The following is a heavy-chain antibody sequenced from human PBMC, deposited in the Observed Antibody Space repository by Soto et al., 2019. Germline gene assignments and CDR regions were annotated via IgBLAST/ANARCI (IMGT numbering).Heavy chain of an antibody. D-gene: IGHD3-16*01. CDR3: ARERSGGWFDP. V-gene: IGHV1-8*02. J-gene: IGHJ5*02. CDR2: MNPNSGNT. Sequence: GASVKVSCKASGYTFTSYGISWVRQAPGQGLEWMGWMNPNSGNTGYAQKFQGRVTMTRNTSISTAYMELSSLRSEDTAVYYCARERSGGWFDPWGQGTLVTVSS. CDR1: GYTFTSYG.